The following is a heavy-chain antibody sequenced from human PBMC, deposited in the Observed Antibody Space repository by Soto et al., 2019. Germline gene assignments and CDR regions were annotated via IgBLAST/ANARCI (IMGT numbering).Heavy chain of an antibody. CDR1: GYTFNTYG. V-gene: IGHV1-18*01. D-gene: IGHD3-3*01. J-gene: IGHJ5*02. Sequence: ASVKVSCKTSGYTFNTYGINWVRQAPGQGLELMGWISAYDGKTTYAEKFQGRVTLTTDTSTSTADMERRSLRSDDTAIYYCARDPHEFWTSYWFDPWGQGTPVTVSS. CDR2: ISAYDGKT. CDR3: ARDPHEFWTSYWFDP.